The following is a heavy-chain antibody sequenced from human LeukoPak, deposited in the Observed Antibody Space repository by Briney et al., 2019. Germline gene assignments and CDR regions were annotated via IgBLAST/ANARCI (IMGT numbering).Heavy chain of an antibody. Sequence: GGSLRLSCAASGFTVSTNDMSWVRQAPGKGLEWVSVIYSGGGTYYADSVKGRFTISRDNSKNTLYLQMNSLRTEDTAVYHCARAQQIMMTHAFDIWGQGTMVTVSS. CDR1: GFTVSTND. D-gene: IGHD3-16*01. V-gene: IGHV3-53*01. J-gene: IGHJ3*02. CDR3: ARAQQIMMTHAFDI. CDR2: IYSGGGT.